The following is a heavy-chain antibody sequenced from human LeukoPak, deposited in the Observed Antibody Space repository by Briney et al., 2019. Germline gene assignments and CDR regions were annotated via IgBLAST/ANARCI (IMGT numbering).Heavy chain of an antibody. CDR1: GFTFSSYA. J-gene: IGHJ4*02. Sequence: GRSLRLSCAASGFTFSSYAMHWVRQAPGKGLEWVAVISYDGSNKYYADSVKGRFTISRDNSKNTLYLQMNSLRAEDTAVYYCARDRDPTNIVLMYCWGQGTLVTVSS. V-gene: IGHV3-30-3*01. CDR3: ARDRDPTNIVLMYC. D-gene: IGHD2-8*01. CDR2: ISYDGSNK.